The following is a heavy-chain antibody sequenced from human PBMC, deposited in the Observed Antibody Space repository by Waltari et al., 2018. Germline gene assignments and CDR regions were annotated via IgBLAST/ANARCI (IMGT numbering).Heavy chain of an antibody. CDR3: ARDHSVYSGYRNAFDI. D-gene: IGHD5-12*01. CDR2: IKQDGSEK. Sequence: EVQLVEFGGGLVQPGGSLRLSCPASGFTFSSYWMSWVRQAPGKGLEWVANIKQDGSEKYYVDSVKGRFTISRDNAKNSLYLQMNSLRAEDTAVYYCARDHSVYSGYRNAFDIWGQGTMVTVSS. J-gene: IGHJ3*02. V-gene: IGHV3-7*01. CDR1: GFTFSSYW.